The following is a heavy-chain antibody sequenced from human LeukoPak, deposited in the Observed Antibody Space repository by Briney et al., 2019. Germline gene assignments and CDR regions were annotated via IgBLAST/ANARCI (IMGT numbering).Heavy chain of an antibody. V-gene: IGHV3-23*01. CDR3: AKDSGITMIVVVTEAFDY. Sequence: GGSLRLSCAASGFTFSSYSMNWVRQAPGKGLEWVSAISGSGGSTYYADSVKGRFTISRDNSKNTLYLQMNSLRAEDTAVYYCAKDSGITMIVVVTEAFDYWGQGTLVTVSS. CDR1: GFTFSSYS. J-gene: IGHJ4*02. D-gene: IGHD3-22*01. CDR2: ISGSGGST.